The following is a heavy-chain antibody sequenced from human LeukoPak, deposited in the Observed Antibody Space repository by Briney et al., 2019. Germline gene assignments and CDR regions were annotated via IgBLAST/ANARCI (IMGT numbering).Heavy chain of an antibody. CDR1: GYTFTGYY. J-gene: IGHJ6*04. CDR2: IIPIFGTA. V-gene: IGHV1-69*13. CDR3: ARDRGVATIYGMDV. D-gene: IGHD3-3*01. Sequence: SVKVSCKASGYTFTGYYMHWVRQAPGQGLEWMGGIIPIFGTANYAQKFQGRVTITADESTSTAYMELSSLRSEDTAVYYCARDRGVATIYGMDVWGKGTTVTVSS.